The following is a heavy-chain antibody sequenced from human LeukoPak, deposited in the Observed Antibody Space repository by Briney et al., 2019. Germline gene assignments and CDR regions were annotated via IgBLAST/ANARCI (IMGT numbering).Heavy chain of an antibody. V-gene: IGHV3-9*01. CDR1: GFTFDDYA. D-gene: IGHD2-15*01. CDR2: ISWNSGSI. Sequence: PGGSLRLSCAASGFTFDDYAMHWVRQAPGKGLEWVARISWNSGSIGYADSVKGRFTISRDNAKNSLYLQMNSLRAEDTAVYYCARDFSLRMVAAGWFDPWGQGTLVTVSS. J-gene: IGHJ5*02. CDR3: ARDFSLRMVAAGWFDP.